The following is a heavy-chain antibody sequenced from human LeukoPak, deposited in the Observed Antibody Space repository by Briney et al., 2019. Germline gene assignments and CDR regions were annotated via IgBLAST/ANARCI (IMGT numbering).Heavy chain of an antibody. Sequence: PSETLSLTCTVSGGSISNGDHYWSWVRQAPGKGLEWVSFIYSGGSTYYADSVKGRFTISRDNSKNTLYLQMNSLRAEDTAVYYCARVQTPVGYYSYYGMDVWGQGTTVTVSS. D-gene: IGHD4-23*01. CDR2: IYSGGST. V-gene: IGHV3-53*01. CDR3: ARVQTPVGYYSYYGMDV. CDR1: GGSISNGDHY. J-gene: IGHJ6*02.